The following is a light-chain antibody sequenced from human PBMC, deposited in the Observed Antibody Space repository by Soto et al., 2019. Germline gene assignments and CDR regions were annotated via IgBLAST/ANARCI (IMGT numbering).Light chain of an antibody. Sequence: LSHSACTPSCAPDEIASLSCRASQSVSSNLAWYQQKPGQAPRLLIYGASRRATGIPDRFSGRESGTDFTLTITTLEPEDSAVYFCQQYASSPYTFGQGTMVDIK. J-gene: IGKJ2*01. CDR2: GAS. CDR1: QSVSSN. CDR3: QQYASSPYT. V-gene: IGKV3-20*01.